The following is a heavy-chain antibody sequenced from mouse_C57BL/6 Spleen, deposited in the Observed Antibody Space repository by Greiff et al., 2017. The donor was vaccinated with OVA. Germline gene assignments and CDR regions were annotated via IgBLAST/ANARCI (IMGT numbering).Heavy chain of an antibody. CDR2: INYDGSST. CDR1: GFTFSDYY. D-gene: IGHD1-1*01. V-gene: IGHV5-16*01. Sequence: EVKLMESEGGLVQPGSSMKLSCTASGFTFSDYYMAWVRQVPEKGLEWVANINYDGSSTYYLDSLKSRFIISRDNAKNILYLQMSSLKSEDTATYYCARGGVAPFAYWGQGTLVTVSA. J-gene: IGHJ3*01. CDR3: ARGGVAPFAY.